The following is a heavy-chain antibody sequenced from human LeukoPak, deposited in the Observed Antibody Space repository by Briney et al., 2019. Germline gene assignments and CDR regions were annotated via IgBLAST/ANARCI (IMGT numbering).Heavy chain of an antibody. CDR3: ARGRMDIVVVPAAPYYMDV. Sequence: GGSLRLSCAASGFTFDDYAMHWVRQAPGKGLEWVSGISWNSGSIGYADSVKGRFTISRDNAKNSLYLQMNSLRAEDTAVYYCARGRMDIVVVPAAPYYMDVWGKGTTVTVSS. D-gene: IGHD2-2*03. J-gene: IGHJ6*03. V-gene: IGHV3-9*01. CDR1: GFTFDDYA. CDR2: ISWNSGSI.